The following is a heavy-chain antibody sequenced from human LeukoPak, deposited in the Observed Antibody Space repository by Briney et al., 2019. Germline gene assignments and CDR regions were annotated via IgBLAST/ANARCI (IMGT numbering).Heavy chain of an antibody. Sequence: ASVKVSCKASGYTITGYYMHWVRQATGQGLEWMGWMNPNSGNTGYAQKFQGGVTMTRNTSISTAYMELSSLRSEDTAVYYCAREGGSIDWFDPWGQGTLVTVSS. CDR3: AREGGSIDWFDP. V-gene: IGHV1-8*02. CDR2: MNPNSGNT. D-gene: IGHD3-16*01. CDR1: GYTITGYY. J-gene: IGHJ5*02.